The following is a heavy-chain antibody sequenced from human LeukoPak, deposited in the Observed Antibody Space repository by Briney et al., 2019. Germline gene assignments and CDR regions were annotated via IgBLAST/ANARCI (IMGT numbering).Heavy chain of an antibody. CDR3: ASEGGYTTQYFDY. V-gene: IGHV4-39*01. CDR1: GGSISSSIYY. J-gene: IGHJ4*02. CDR2: IYYSGST. Sequence: PSETLSLTCTVSGGSISSSIYYWGWIRQPPGKGLEWIGSIYYSGSTYYNPSLKSRVTISVDTSKNQFSLKLSSVTAADTAVYYCASEGGYTTQYFDYWGRGNLVTVSS. D-gene: IGHD6-25*01.